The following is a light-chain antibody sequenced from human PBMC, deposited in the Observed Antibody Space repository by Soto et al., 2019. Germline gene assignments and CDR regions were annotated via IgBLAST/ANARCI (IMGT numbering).Light chain of an antibody. CDR1: QSVSSSY. CDR2: GAS. V-gene: IGKV3-20*01. CDR3: QQYGSSLIT. J-gene: IGKJ5*01. Sequence: IGLAQSPGALSCSQGGRSTLSFIASQSVSSSYLAWYQQKPGQAPRLLIYGASSRATGIPDRFSGSGSGTDFTLTISRLEPEDVAVYYCQQYGSSLITFGQGTRLEIK.